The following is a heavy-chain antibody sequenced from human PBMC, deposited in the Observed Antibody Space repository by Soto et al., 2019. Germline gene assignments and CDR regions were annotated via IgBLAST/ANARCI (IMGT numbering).Heavy chain of an antibody. CDR2: ISFDGNNI. D-gene: IGHD2-15*01. V-gene: IGHV3-30*04. J-gene: IGHJ4*02. Sequence: QVQLVESGGGVVQPGGSLRLSCAASGFTFSNSAMHWVRQAPGKGLEWVSYISFDGNNIYYPDSVRGRFTISRDNYKNRLSLQVHSVRAEDTAVYYCAKGCAHDGNCFFFDDWGQGVMVSVSS. CDR3: AKGCAHDGNCFFFDD. CDR1: GFTFSNSA.